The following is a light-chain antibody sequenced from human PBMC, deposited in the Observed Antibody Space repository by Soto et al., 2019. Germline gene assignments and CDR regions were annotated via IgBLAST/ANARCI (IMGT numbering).Light chain of an antibody. CDR2: RNN. CDR3: AAWDDSLSGPV. CDR1: SSDIGSNY. Sequence: QSVLTQPPSASGTPGQRVTISCSGSSSDIGSNYVYWYQQLPGTAPKLLIYRNNQRPSGVPDRFSGSKSGTSASLAISGRRSEDEADYYGAAWDDSLSGPVFGGGTQLTVL. J-gene: IGLJ7*01. V-gene: IGLV1-47*01.